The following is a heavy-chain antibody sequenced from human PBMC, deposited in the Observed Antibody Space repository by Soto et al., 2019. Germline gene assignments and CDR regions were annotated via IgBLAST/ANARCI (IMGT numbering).Heavy chain of an antibody. J-gene: IGHJ6*02. CDR1: GGSISSYY. D-gene: IGHD4-17*01. CDR2: IYYSGST. CDR3: ARESGDYSGYYYGMDV. Sequence: KPSETLSLTCTVSGGSISSYYWSWIRQPPGKGLEWIGYIYYSGSTNYNPSLKSRVTISVDTSKNQFSLKLSSVTAADTAVYYCARESGDYSGYYYGMDVWGQGTTVTVSS. V-gene: IGHV4-59*01.